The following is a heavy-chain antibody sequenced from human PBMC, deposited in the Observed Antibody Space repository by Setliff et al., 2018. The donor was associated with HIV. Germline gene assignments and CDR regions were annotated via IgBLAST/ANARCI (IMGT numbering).Heavy chain of an antibody. V-gene: IGHV1-2*02. CDR3: ARDHGMWDYGGNFLLREYFHH. CDR1: GYTFTDYY. J-gene: IGHJ1*01. Sequence: ASVKVSCKASGYTFTDYYIHWVRQAPGQGLEWMGWINPNSSGTNYAQKFQGRVTMTRDTSISTAYMDLSRLRSDDTAVYYCARDHGMWDYGGNFLLREYFHHWGQGTLVTVSS. D-gene: IGHD4-17*01. CDR2: INPNSSGT.